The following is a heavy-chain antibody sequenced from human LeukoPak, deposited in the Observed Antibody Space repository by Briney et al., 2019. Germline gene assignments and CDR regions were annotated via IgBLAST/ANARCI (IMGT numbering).Heavy chain of an antibody. V-gene: IGHV3-53*01. CDR3: ARVWELSFDY. CDR2: LYSSGTT. Sequence: PGGSLRLSCSASGXTVSTDHMSWVRQAPGKGLEWVSVLYSSGTTSHADSVKGRFTISRDNSKNTVYLQMNSLRAEDTAVYYCARVWELSFDYWGQGILVTVSS. CDR1: GXTVSTDH. D-gene: IGHD1-26*01. J-gene: IGHJ4*02.